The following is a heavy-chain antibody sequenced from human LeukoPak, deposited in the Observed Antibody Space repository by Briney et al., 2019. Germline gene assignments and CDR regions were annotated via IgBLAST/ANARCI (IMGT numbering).Heavy chain of an antibody. V-gene: IGHV3-74*01. Sequence: GGSLRLSCAASGFTFSSYWMHWVRQAPGKGLVWVSRINSDGSSTSYADSVKGRFTISRDNSKNTLYLQMNSLRAEDTAVYYCAKGVAAAGTGWFDPWGQGTLVTVSS. CDR2: INSDGSST. D-gene: IGHD6-13*01. CDR3: AKGVAAAGTGWFDP. CDR1: GFTFSSYW. J-gene: IGHJ5*02.